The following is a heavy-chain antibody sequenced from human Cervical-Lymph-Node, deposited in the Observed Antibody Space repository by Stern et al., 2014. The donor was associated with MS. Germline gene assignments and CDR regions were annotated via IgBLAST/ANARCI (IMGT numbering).Heavy chain of an antibody. CDR2: PFWDDDK. CDR3: AHRPRKHCGWFDP. D-gene: IGHD2-21*02. Sequence: ITLKESGPTLVKPTQTLTLTCTFSGFSLSTSGVGVGWIRPPPGKARERVAIPFWDDDKHYSPSLKSRLTITKDTSKNQVVLTMTNMDPVDTATYYCAHRPRKHCGWFDPWGQGTLVTVSS. J-gene: IGHJ5*02. CDR1: GFSLSTSGVG. V-gene: IGHV2-5*02.